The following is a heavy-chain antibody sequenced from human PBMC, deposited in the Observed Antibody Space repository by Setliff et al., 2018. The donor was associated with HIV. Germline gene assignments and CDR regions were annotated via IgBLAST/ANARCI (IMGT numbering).Heavy chain of an antibody. CDR3: ARVPIVVITNWYFDL. CDR2: ISYRGAT. V-gene: IGHV4-59*01. CDR1: GGSISSNY. Sequence: SETLSLTCTVSGGSISSNYWSWIRQPPGKGLEWIGYISYRGATNYNPSLKSRVTILVDTSKKQFSLNLTSVTAADTAVYYCARVPIVVITNWYFDLWGRGALVTVSS. D-gene: IGHD3-22*01. J-gene: IGHJ2*01.